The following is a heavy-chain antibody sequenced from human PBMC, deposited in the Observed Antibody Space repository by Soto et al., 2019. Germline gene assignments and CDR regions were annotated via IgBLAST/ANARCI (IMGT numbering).Heavy chain of an antibody. CDR3: ARGRGYVYGSNFYGLDV. CDR2: INHSGTT. J-gene: IGHJ6*02. V-gene: IGHV4-34*01. CDR1: RGSFSGFY. D-gene: IGHD6-25*01. Sequence: QVQLQQWGAGLLKPSETLALTCGVYRGSFSGFYWSWVRQTPGGGLEWIGEINHSGTTNYKPSFQNRVTISVDKSTNNFSLKMTSVTAADAAVYYCARGRGYVYGSNFYGLDVWGQGTTVTVSS.